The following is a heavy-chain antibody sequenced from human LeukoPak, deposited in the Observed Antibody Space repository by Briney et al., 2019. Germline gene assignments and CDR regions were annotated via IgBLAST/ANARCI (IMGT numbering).Heavy chain of an antibody. Sequence: ASVKASCKASGGTFSSYAISWVRQAPGQGLEWMGGIIPIFGTANYAQKFQGRVTITADESTSTAYMELSSLRSEDTAVYYCARVGYSSSWYDPGWFDPWGQGTLVTVSS. CDR3: ARVGYSSSWYDPGWFDP. D-gene: IGHD6-13*01. J-gene: IGHJ5*02. CDR1: GGTFSSYA. CDR2: IIPIFGTA. V-gene: IGHV1-69*13.